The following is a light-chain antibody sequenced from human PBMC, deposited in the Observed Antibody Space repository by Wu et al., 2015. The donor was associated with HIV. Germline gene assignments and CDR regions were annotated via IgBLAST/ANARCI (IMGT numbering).Light chain of an antibody. Sequence: EIVLTQSPGTLSLSPGERATLSCRASQSVTSSFLAWYQQRPGQSPRLLIHGTSRRATGIPDRFSGSGSGTDFTLTISRLEPEDFAVYYCQQYDSSAFTFGGGTQVEIK. CDR1: QSVTSSF. J-gene: IGKJ4*01. V-gene: IGKV3-20*01. CDR2: GTS. CDR3: QQYDSSAFT.